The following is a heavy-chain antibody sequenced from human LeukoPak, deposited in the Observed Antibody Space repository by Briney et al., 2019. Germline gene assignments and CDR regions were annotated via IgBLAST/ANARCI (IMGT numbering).Heavy chain of an antibody. D-gene: IGHD3-10*01. CDR2: XYYRTKWYI. Sequence: SVSXNXXGWXWXXXSXXXGLXXLGXXYYRTKWYIDYAPSVESRMTINADTSRNQFSLRLNSVTPDDTAVYYCAGGGLVRGVTHWFDPWGQGLLVTVS. J-gene: IGHJ5*02. CDR1: SVSXNXXG. CDR3: AGGGLVRGVTHWFDP. V-gene: IGHV6-1*01.